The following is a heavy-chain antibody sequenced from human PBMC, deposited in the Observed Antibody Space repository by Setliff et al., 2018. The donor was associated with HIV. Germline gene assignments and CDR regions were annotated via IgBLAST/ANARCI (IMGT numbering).Heavy chain of an antibody. V-gene: IGHV4-4*07. J-gene: IGHJ4*02. CDR1: GGSISSYY. CDR3: ARHGLAGATVDY. CDR2: IYTSGST. D-gene: IGHD1-26*01. Sequence: PSETLSLTCTVSGGSISSYYWSWIRQPAGKGLEWIGHIYTSGSTNYNPPLKSRVTISVDTSKNQFSLKLSSVTAADTAVYYCARHGLAGATVDYWGQGTLVTVPQ.